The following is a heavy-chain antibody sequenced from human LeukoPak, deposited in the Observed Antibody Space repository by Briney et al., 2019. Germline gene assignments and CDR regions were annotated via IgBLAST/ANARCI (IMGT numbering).Heavy chain of an antibody. Sequence: PGGSLRLSCAASGFSFSSHWVHWVRQAPGKGLVWVSRISDDGSYTSNVDSVKGRFTISRDNVNNMLYLHMNSLRAEDTAVYYCARDDHNWNYYNWFDPWGQGTLVTVSS. CDR1: GFSFSSHW. D-gene: IGHD1-7*01. CDR3: ARDDHNWNYYNWFDP. V-gene: IGHV3-74*01. CDR2: ISDDGSYT. J-gene: IGHJ5*02.